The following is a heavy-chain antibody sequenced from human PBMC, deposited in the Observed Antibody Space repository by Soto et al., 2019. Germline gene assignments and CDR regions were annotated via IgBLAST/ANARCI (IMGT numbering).Heavy chain of an antibody. J-gene: IGHJ4*02. D-gene: IGHD2-2*01. CDR1: EFTFSNYP. CDR2: ISGDGSQI. CDR3: AREIPTIGPHFDY. Sequence: EVQLLDSGGGLVQPGGSLRLSCAASEFTFSNYPMTWVRQTPGEGLDWVATISGDGSQIYYADSVKGRFTISRDNSKNTLYLQMNSLRVEATAIYYCAREIPTIGPHFDYWGQGALVTVSS. V-gene: IGHV3-23*01.